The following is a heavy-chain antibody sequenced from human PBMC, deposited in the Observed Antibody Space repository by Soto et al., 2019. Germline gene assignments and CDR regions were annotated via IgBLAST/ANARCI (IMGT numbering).Heavy chain of an antibody. CDR3: AKDRLMLTMVVVGAFDF. D-gene: IGHD3-22*01. CDR2: ISGSGSTT. J-gene: IGHJ3*01. Sequence: GGSLRLSCAASGFSFNNHAMTWVRQAPGKGLEWVSGISGSGSTTHYADSVKGRFTISRDNSKDTLYLQMNSLRADDTAVYFCAKDRLMLTMVVVGAFDFWGLGTMVTV. V-gene: IGHV3-23*01. CDR1: GFSFNNHA.